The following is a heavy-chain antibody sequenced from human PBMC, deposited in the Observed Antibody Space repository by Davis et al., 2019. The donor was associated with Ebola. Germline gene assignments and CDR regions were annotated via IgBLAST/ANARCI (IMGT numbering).Heavy chain of an antibody. CDR3: ARAPVVVVAATPLWYYGMDV. V-gene: IGHV4-39*01. J-gene: IGHJ6*02. CDR1: GGSISSSSYY. Sequence: GSLRLSCTVSGGSISSSSYYWGWIRQPPGKGLEWIGSIYYSGSTYYNPSLKSRVTISVDTSKNQFSLKLSSVTAADTAVYYCARAPVVVVAATPLWYYGMDVWGQGTTVTVSS. CDR2: IYYSGST. D-gene: IGHD2-15*01.